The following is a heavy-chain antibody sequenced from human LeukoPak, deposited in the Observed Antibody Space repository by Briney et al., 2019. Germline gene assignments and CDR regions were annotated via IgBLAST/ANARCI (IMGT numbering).Heavy chain of an antibody. Sequence: PSETLSLTCTVSGSSIISASYYWGWIRQSPGGGLDWLGSIYYVGQTDYKSSLKSRLTMSVDTSRNQFSLKLNSVTAADTAVYYCARNWNYRSGPFDVWGPGTMVIVSP. D-gene: IGHD1-7*01. V-gene: IGHV4-39*01. CDR2: IYYVGQT. CDR1: GSSIISASYY. CDR3: ARNWNYRSGPFDV. J-gene: IGHJ3*01.